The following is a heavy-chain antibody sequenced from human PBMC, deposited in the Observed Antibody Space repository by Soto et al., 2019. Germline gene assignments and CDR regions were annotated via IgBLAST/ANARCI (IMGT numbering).Heavy chain of an antibody. D-gene: IGHD1-1*01. CDR1: GGAFTSYS. J-gene: IGHJ4*02. CDR3: ARDNTGLDY. Sequence: QVHLVQSGAEVKKPGSSLKVSCKASGGAFTSYSFHWVRQAPGQGLECMGGIIPMSGTTNYALKFQGRVTMTADLPTNTAYIELSSLRSEDTAVYYCARDNTGLDYWGQGTLVTVSS. CDR2: IIPMSGTT. V-gene: IGHV1-69*12.